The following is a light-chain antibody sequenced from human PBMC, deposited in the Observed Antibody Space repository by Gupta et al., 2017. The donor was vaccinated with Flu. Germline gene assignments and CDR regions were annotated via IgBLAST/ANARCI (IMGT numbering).Light chain of an antibody. CDR2: KAS. J-gene: IGKJ2*01. Sequence: DIQMTQSPSTLSASVGDRVTITCRASQSINSWLAWYQQKPGKTPKLLMYKASSLESGVPSRFSGSGYGTKFTLTISSLQPDDFATYYCQQYYNCKYTFGQGTKLEIK. CDR1: QSINSW. V-gene: IGKV1-5*03. CDR3: QQYYNCKYT.